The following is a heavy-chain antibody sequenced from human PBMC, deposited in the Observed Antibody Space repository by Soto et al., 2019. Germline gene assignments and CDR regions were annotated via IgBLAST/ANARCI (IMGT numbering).Heavy chain of an antibody. D-gene: IGHD6-13*01. V-gene: IGHV3-73*01. J-gene: IGHJ4*02. CDR2: IRSKADSYAT. CDR1: GFTFSDST. CDR3: TGRQLEN. Sequence: EVQLVESGGGLVQPGGSLKLSCAASGFTFSDSTVHWVRQASGKGLEWVGRIRSKADSYATAYAASVKGRFTISRDDSQNTAYLQMSRLKTEDTAVYYCTGRQLENWGQGTLVTVAS.